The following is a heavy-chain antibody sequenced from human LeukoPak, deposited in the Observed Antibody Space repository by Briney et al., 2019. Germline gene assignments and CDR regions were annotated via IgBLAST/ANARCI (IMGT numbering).Heavy chain of an antibody. J-gene: IGHJ5*02. CDR1: GFTFSSYW. CDR2: INGDGSST. V-gene: IGHV3-74*01. D-gene: IGHD6-13*01. Sequence: GGSLRLSRAASGFTFSSYWMHWVRQAPGKGLVWVSRINGDGSSTRYADSVKGRFTISRDNAKDTLYLQMNSLRAEDTAEYYCARHAESGSWWYRFDPWGQGTLVTVSS. CDR3: ARHAESGSWWYRFDP.